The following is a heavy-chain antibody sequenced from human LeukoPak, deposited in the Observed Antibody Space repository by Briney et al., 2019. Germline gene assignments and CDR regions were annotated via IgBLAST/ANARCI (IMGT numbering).Heavy chain of an antibody. CDR3: ARSHFYDFWSGYYTVDYGMDV. CDR2: IYYSGST. CDR1: GGSISSGGYY. J-gene: IGHJ6*02. D-gene: IGHD3-3*01. V-gene: IGHV4-31*03. Sequence: SETLSLTCTVSGGSISSGGYYWSWIRQHPGKGLEWIGYIYYSGSTYYNPSPKSRVTISVDTSKNQFSLKLSSVTAADTAVYYCARSHFYDFWSGYYTVDYGMDVWGQGTTVTVSS.